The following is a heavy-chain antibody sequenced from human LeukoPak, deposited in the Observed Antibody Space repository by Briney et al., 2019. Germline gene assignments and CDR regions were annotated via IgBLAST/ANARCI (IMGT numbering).Heavy chain of an antibody. CDR1: GGSISSSSYY. CDR3: TSGDY. Sequence: PSETLSLTCTVSGGSISSSSYYWGWIRQPPGKSLEWIGSIYYSGSTYYTPSLESRVTISVDASKNQFSLSLRSVTAADTAVYYCTSGDYWGRGTLVTVSS. V-gene: IGHV4-39*07. J-gene: IGHJ4*02. CDR2: IYYSGST.